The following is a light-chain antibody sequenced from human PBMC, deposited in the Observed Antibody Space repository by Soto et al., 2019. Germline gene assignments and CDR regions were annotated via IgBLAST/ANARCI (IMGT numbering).Light chain of an antibody. CDR1: SSNIGSNT. V-gene: IGLV1-44*01. J-gene: IGLJ2*01. Sequence: QSALTQPASVSGTPGQRVTISCSGSSSNIGSNTVNWYQQLPGTAPKLLIYSNNQRPSGVPDRFSGSKSGTSASLAISGLQSEDEADYYCAAWDDSLNGLVFGGGTKVTVL. CDR2: SNN. CDR3: AAWDDSLNGLV.